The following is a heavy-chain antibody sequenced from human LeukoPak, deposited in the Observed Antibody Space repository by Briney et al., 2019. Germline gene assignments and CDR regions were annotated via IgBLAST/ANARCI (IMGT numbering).Heavy chain of an antibody. J-gene: IGHJ6*03. CDR2: ISSGSSAI. CDR1: GFTFTTYS. Sequence: GGSLRLSCEASGFTFTTYSMTWVRQAPGKGLEWVSIISSGSSAIFSADALKGRFTISRDNSKNTLYLQMNSLRAEDTAVYYCAKWKWDYYYMDVWGKGTTVTISS. V-gene: IGHV3-21*04. CDR3: AKWKWDYYYMDV. D-gene: IGHD1-26*01.